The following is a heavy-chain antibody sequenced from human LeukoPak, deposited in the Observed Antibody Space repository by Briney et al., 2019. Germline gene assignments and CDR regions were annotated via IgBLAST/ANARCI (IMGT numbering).Heavy chain of an antibody. CDR1: GFTFSSYS. CDR3: ARDPWLAAAGDADY. Sequence: GGSLRLSCAASGFTFSSYSMNWVRQAPGKGLEWVSSISSSSSYIYYADSVKGRFTISRDNAKNSLYLQMNSLRAEDTAVYYCARDPWLAAAGDADYWGQGTLVTVSS. J-gene: IGHJ4*02. V-gene: IGHV3-21*01. CDR2: ISSSSSYI. D-gene: IGHD6-13*01.